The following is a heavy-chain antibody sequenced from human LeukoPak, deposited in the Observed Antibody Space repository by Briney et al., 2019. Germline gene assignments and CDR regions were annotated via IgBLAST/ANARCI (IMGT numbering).Heavy chain of an antibody. CDR3: ARQNFWSGYSDY. CDR1: GGSISSSSYY. CDR2: IYYSGST. D-gene: IGHD3-3*01. J-gene: IGHJ4*02. V-gene: IGHV4-39*01. Sequence: KPSETLSLTCTVSGGSISSSSYYWGWIRQPPGKGLEWIGSIYYSGSTYYNPSLKSRVTISVDTSKNQFSLKLSSVTAADTAVYYCARQNFWSGYSDYWGQGTLVTVSS.